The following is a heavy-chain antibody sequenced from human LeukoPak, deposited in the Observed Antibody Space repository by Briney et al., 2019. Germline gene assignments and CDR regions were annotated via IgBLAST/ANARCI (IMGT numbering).Heavy chain of an antibody. CDR3: ARGLTGTFDY. D-gene: IGHD1-14*01. CDR2: IYYSGST. V-gene: IGHV4-59*12. Sequence: SETLSLTCTVSGGSISSYYWSWIRQPPGKGLEWIGYIYYSGSTNYNPSLKSRVTISVDRSKNQFSLKLSSVTAADTAVYYCARGLTGTFDYWGQGTLVTVSS. CDR1: GGSISSYY. J-gene: IGHJ4*02.